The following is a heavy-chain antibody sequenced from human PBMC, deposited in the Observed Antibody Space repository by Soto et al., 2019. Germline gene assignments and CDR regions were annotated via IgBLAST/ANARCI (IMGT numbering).Heavy chain of an antibody. Sequence: ASVKVSCKASGYTFTSYGIHWVRQAPGQRLEWMGWINAANGDTKYSPKFQGRVTITRDTSASTAYLELSSLRSEDTAVYYCARDPNDSSAYYHHYYYGMDVWGQGTTVTVSS. CDR3: ARDPNDSSAYYHHYYYGMDV. CDR1: GYTFTSYG. CDR2: INAANGDT. D-gene: IGHD3-22*01. J-gene: IGHJ6*02. V-gene: IGHV1-3*01.